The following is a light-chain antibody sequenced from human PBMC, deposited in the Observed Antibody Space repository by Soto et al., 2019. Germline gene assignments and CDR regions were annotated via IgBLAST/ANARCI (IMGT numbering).Light chain of an antibody. V-gene: IGLV2-8*01. J-gene: IGLJ2*01. CDR2: EVT. CDR1: SSDVGGYNF. CDR3: SSYAGGNNLI. Sequence: QSVLTQPPSASGSPGQSVTISCSGTSSDVGGYNFVSWYRQHPGKAPKLMIYEVTKRPSGVPNRFSGSKSGNTASLTVSGLQAEDEADYYCSSYAGGNNLIFGGGTKVTAL.